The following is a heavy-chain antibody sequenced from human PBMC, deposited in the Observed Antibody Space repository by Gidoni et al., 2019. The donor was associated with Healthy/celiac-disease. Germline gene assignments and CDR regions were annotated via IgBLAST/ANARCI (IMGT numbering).Heavy chain of an antibody. V-gene: IGHV4-30-4*01. CDR1: GGSISSGDYY. CDR2: IYYSGST. J-gene: IGHJ4*02. D-gene: IGHD3-10*01. CDR3: ARMDTMVQGVLDY. Sequence: QVQPQESGPGLVKPSQTLSLTCPVSGGSISSGDYYWRWIRQPPGKGLEWIGYIYYSGSTYYNPSLKSRVTISVDTSKNQFSLKLSSVTAADTAVYYCARMDTMVQGVLDYWGQGTLVTVSS.